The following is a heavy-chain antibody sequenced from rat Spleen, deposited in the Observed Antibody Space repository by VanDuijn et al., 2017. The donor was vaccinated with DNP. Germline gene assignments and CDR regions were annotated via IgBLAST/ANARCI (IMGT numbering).Heavy chain of an antibody. CDR2: ITNSGGST. Sequence: EVQLVESGGGLVQPGRSLKLSCAASGFTFSNYDMAWVRQAPTKGLEWVASITNSGGSTYYRDSVKGRFTISRDNAKSTLYLQMDSLRSEDTATYYCTTDLYYFDYWGQGVMVTVSS. V-gene: IGHV5-27*01. CDR1: GFTFSNYD. J-gene: IGHJ2*01. CDR3: TTDLYYFDY.